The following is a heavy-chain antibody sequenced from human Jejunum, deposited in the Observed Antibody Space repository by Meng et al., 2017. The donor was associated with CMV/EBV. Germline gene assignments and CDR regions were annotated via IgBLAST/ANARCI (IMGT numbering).Heavy chain of an antibody. CDR3: TRQLGCSSTSCRNFDY. Sequence: SGSAMHWVRQASGEGLEWVGRIRSKANGYETAYAASVKGRFTITRDDSKNTAYLQMNSLKTEDTAVYYCTRQLGCSSTSCRNFDYWGQGTLVTVSS. D-gene: IGHD2-2*01. CDR2: IRSKANGYET. J-gene: IGHJ4*02. CDR1: SGSA. V-gene: IGHV3-73*01.